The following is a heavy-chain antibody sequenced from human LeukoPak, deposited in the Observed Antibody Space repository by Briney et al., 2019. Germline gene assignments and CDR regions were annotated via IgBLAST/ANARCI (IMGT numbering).Heavy chain of an antibody. J-gene: IGHJ4*02. D-gene: IGHD3-9*01. Sequence: GGSLRLSCAACGFTFSSYAMSWVRQAPGKGLEWVTAISGSGGSTYYADSVKGRLTISRDNSKNTLYLQMNSLRAEDTAVYYCAKGGAYYDISPYYFDYWGQGTLVTVSS. V-gene: IGHV3-23*01. CDR2: ISGSGGST. CDR3: AKGGAYYDISPYYFDY. CDR1: GFTFSSYA.